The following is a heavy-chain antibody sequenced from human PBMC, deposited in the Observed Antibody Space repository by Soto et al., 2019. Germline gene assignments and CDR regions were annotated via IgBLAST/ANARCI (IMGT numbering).Heavy chain of an antibody. J-gene: IGHJ4*02. CDR3: ARGSVSRRSSAIDFDY. D-gene: IGHD6-6*01. V-gene: IGHV1-69*01. Sequence: QVQLVQSGAEVKKPGSSVKVSCKASGGTFSSYAISLVRQAPGQGLEWMGGIIPIFGTANYEQKFQGRVTITADESTSTAYMELNSLRSADTAVYYCARGSVSRRSSAIDFDYWGQGTLVTVSS. CDR1: GGTFSSYA. CDR2: IIPIFGTA.